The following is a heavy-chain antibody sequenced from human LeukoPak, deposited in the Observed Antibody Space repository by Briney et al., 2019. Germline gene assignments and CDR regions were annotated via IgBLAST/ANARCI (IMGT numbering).Heavy chain of an antibody. CDR1: GYTFTSYD. D-gene: IGHD3-3*01. CDR2: MNPNSGNT. Sequence: ASVKVSCKASGYTFTSYDINWVRQATGQGLEWMGWMNPNSGNTGYAQKFQGRVTMTRNTSISTAYMELSSLRSEDTAVYYCARARSSWASDAFDIWGQGTMVTVSS. V-gene: IGHV1-8*01. J-gene: IGHJ3*02. CDR3: ARARSSWASDAFDI.